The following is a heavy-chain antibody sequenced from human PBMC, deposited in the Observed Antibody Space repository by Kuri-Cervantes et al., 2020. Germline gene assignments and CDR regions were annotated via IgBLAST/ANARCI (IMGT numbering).Heavy chain of an antibody. Sequence: GGSLRLSCAASGFTFSSYAMHWVRQAPGKGLEWVSAISGSGGSTYYADSVKGRFTISRDNSKNTLYLQMNSLRAEDTAVYYCAKLLGYYDSSGYYSRYYYYGMDVWGQGTTVTVSS. CDR1: GFTFSSYA. CDR3: AKLLGYYDSSGYYSRYYYYGMDV. D-gene: IGHD3-22*01. V-gene: IGHV3-23*01. J-gene: IGHJ6*02. CDR2: ISGSGGST.